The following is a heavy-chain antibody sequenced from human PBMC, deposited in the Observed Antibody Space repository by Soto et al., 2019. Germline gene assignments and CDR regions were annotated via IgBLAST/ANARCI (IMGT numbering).Heavy chain of an antibody. CDR1: GDSYSISTYS. CDR2: IYQSGVT. Sequence: SETLSLTCNMSGDSYSISTYSWSWIRQPPGKALQWIGFIYQSGVTSYNPSLASRVSISLDRSNNQCSLKLKSVTAADTAVYFCAGMPYTSGLRFDPWGLGILVTVSS. V-gene: IGHV4-30-2*01. CDR3: AGMPYTSGLRFDP. J-gene: IGHJ5*02. D-gene: IGHD6-19*01.